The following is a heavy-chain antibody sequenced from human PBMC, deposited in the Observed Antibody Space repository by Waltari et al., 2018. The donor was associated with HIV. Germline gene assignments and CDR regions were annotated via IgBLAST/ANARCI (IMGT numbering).Heavy chain of an antibody. V-gene: IGHV3-21*02. CDR3: VRDDPGYEPIDY. CDR1: GFTFTQYT. D-gene: IGHD2-2*01. Sequence: VRLMESGGGLVEPGGSLTISCAASGFTFTQYTMNWIRHIPGKGLEWLASISRDNRESYVIDSIKGRFTISRDNAANSVFLHMDRLRVDDTARYFCVRDDPGYEPIDYWGRGTLVTVSS. J-gene: IGHJ4*02. CDR2: ISRDNRES.